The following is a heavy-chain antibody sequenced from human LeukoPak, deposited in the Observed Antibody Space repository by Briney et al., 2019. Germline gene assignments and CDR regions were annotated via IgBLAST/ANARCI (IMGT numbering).Heavy chain of an antibody. CDR3: ARSAAGSYYYYYYMDV. D-gene: IGHD6-13*01. CDR1: GGSISSGDYY. V-gene: IGHV4-30-4*08. J-gene: IGHJ6*03. Sequence: SQTLSLTCTVSGGSISSGDYYWRWIRQPPGKGLEWIGYIYYSGSTYYNPSLKSRVTISVDTSKNQFSLKLSSVTAADTAVYYCARSAAGSYYYYYYMDVWGKGTTVTVSS. CDR2: IYYSGST.